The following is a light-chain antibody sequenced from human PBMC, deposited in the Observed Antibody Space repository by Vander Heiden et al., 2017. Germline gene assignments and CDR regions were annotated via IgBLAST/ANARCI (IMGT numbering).Light chain of an antibody. CDR1: QTISGS. V-gene: IGKV1-39*01. Sequence: DIQMTQSPSSLSASVGDRVTITCRASQTISGSLNWYQQKPGKAPKLLIYGASSLQSGVPSRFRGSGSGTEFTLTISNLKTEDFATDACQQLYSMPPTCGQGTKLEIK. CDR2: GAS. J-gene: IGKJ2*01. CDR3: QQLYSMPPT.